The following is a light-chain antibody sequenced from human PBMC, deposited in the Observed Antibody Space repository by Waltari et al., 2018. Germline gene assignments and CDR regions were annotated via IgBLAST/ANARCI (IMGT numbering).Light chain of an antibody. Sequence: SYVLTQPASVSGAPGKTARITCEGNNMGGKTVHWYHLRPGQAPGLVGHDDSDRPSGIPERFSGSNSGNTATLTISGVEVGDEGDYYCQVWEGSSDHYVFGTGTAVSV. V-gene: IGLV3-21*03. CDR1: NMGGKT. J-gene: IGLJ1*01. CDR3: QVWEGSSDHYV. CDR2: DDS.